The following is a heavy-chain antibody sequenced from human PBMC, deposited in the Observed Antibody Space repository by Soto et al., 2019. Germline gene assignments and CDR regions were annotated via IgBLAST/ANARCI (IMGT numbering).Heavy chain of an antibody. CDR2: ISGSGDST. V-gene: IGHV3-23*01. CDR3: AKALYGGFTY. Sequence: EVLLLESGGGLVQPGGSLRLSCAASGFHFSVYAMSWVRQAPGKGLEWVSGISGSGDSTHYTDSVKGRFTVSRDNSKSMLYLQTNSLRAEDTAIYYCAKALYGGFTYWGQGTLVTVSS. J-gene: IGHJ4*02. D-gene: IGHD3-10*01. CDR1: GFHFSVYA.